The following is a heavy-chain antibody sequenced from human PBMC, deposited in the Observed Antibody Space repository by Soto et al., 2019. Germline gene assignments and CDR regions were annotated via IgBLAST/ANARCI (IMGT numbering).Heavy chain of an antibody. CDR1: GYTLTELS. V-gene: IGHV1-24*01. CDR3: ARDLGWELPPNYYYYYGMDV. D-gene: IGHD1-26*01. J-gene: IGHJ6*02. Sequence: GASVKVSCKVSGYTLTELSMHWVRQAPGKGLEWMGGFDPEDGETIYAQKFQGRVTMTRDTSTSTVYMELSSLRSEDTAVYYCARDLGWELPPNYYYYYGMDVWGQGTTVPVSS. CDR2: FDPEDGET.